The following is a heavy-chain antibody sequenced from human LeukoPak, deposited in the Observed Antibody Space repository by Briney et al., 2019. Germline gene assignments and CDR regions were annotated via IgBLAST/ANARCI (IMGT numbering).Heavy chain of an antibody. J-gene: IGHJ4*02. D-gene: IGHD1-1*01. CDR3: AKDLGKTGTTRGGFDY. CDR2: ISWNSGSI. CDR1: GFTFDDYA. V-gene: IGHV3-9*01. Sequence: PGGSLRLSCAASGFTFDDYAMHWVRQAPGKGLGWVSGISWNSGSIGYADSVKGRFTISRDNAKNSLYLQMNSLRAEDTALYYCAKDLGKTGTTRGGFDYWGQGTLVTVSS.